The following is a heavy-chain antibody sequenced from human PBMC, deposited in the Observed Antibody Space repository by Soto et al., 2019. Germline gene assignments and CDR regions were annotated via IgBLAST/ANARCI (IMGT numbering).Heavy chain of an antibody. J-gene: IGHJ5*02. CDR1: GFTFSDYY. D-gene: IGHD6-19*01. V-gene: IGHV3-11*01. CDR2: ISSSGSTI. CDR3: ARDPPYTRGIAVAGTGDNWFDP. Sequence: QVQLVESGGGLVKPGGSLRLSCAASGFTFSDYYMSWIRQAPGKGLEWVSYISSSGSTIYYADSVKGRFTISRDNAKNSLYLQMNSLRAEDTAVYYCARDPPYTRGIAVAGTGDNWFDPWGQGTLVTVSS.